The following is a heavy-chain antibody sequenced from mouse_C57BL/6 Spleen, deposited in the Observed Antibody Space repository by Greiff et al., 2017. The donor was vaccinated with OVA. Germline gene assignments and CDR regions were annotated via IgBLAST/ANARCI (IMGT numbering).Heavy chain of an antibody. V-gene: IGHV1-53*01. CDR1: GYTFTSYW. J-gene: IGHJ1*03. Sequence: VQLQESGTELVKPGASVKLSCKASGYTFTSYWMHWVKQRPGQGLEWIGNINPSNGGTNYNEKFKSKATLTVDKSSSTAYMQLSSLTSEDSAVYYCASPPYYYGTPYFDVWGTGTTVTVSS. CDR2: INPSNGGT. D-gene: IGHD1-1*01. CDR3: ASPPYYYGTPYFDV.